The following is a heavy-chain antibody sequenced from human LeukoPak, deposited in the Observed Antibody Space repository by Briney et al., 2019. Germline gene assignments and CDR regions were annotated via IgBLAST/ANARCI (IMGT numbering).Heavy chain of an antibody. D-gene: IGHD6-19*01. CDR1: GGPISGSNYY. Sequence: SETLSLTCTVSGGPISGSNYYWGWIRQPPGKWLEWIGSIYYSGSTYYNPSLKSRVTISVDTSKNQFSLKLSSVTAADTAVYYCAGPGWDLDYWGQGALVTVSS. J-gene: IGHJ4*02. CDR3: AGPGWDLDY. V-gene: IGHV4-39*01. CDR2: IYYSGST.